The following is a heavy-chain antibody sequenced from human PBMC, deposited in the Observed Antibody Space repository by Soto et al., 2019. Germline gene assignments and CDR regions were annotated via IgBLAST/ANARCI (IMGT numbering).Heavy chain of an antibody. J-gene: IGHJ6*02. D-gene: IGHD2-15*01. V-gene: IGHV1-69*13. CDR2: IIPIFGTA. CDR1: GGTFSSYA. Sequence: SVKVSCKASGGTFSSYAISWVRQAPGQGLEWMGGIIPIFGTANYAQKFQGRVTITADESTSTAYMELSSLRSEDTAVYYCARDHCSGGSCYSPPSYYGRDVWGQGTTGTVS. CDR3: ARDHCSGGSCYSPPSYYGRDV.